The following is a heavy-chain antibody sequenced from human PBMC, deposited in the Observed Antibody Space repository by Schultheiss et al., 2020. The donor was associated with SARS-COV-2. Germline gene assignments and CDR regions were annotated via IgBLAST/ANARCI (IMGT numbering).Heavy chain of an antibody. V-gene: IGHV3-NL1*01. CDR3: ARGQLWFPYEY. J-gene: IGHJ4*02. CDR2: IYRGGST. Sequence: GGSLRLSCAASGFTFSSYGMHWVRQAPGKGLEWVAVIYRGGSTNYADSVKGRFTISRDTSTDTLYLHMNSLRAEDTAVYYCARGQLWFPYEYWGQGTLVTVSS. D-gene: IGHD5-18*01. CDR1: GFTFSSYG.